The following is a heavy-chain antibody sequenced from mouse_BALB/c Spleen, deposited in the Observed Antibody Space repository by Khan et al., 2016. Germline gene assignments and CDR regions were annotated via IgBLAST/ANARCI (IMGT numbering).Heavy chain of an antibody. D-gene: IGHD2-10*01. V-gene: IGHV1-7*01. Sequence: QVQLQQSGAELAKPGASVKMSCKASGYTFTSYWMHWVKQRPGQGPEWIGYINPSTGYTEYNQKFKDKATLTADKSSSTAYMQLSSLTSEDSAVYYCAPYYGNYDYAMDYWGQGTSVTVSS. CDR1: GYTFTSYW. J-gene: IGHJ4*01. CDR3: APYYGNYDYAMDY. CDR2: INPSTGYT.